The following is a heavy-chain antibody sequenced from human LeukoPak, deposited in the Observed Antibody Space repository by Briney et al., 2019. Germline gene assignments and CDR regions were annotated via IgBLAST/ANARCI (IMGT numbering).Heavy chain of an antibody. J-gene: IGHJ4*02. CDR2: IKQDGSEK. CDR1: AFTFSNYA. Sequence: GGSLRLSCAASAFTFSNYAMNWVRQAPGKGLEWVANIKQDGSEKYYVDSVKGRFTISRDNAKNSLYLQMNSLRAEDTAVYYCARDLDGNYGQYFDYWGQGTLVTVSS. CDR3: ARDLDGNYGQYFDY. D-gene: IGHD3-10*01. V-gene: IGHV3-7*01.